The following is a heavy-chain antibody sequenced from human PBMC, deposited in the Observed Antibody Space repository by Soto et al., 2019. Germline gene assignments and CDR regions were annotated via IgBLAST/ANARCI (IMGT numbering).Heavy chain of an antibody. V-gene: IGHV3-30-3*01. D-gene: IGHD4-17*01. CDR2: ISYDGNKK. CDR1: GCTFINYA. J-gene: IGHJ6*02. CDR3: ARDHDYGILFYYGMEV. Sequence: QVQLVESGGGVVQPGRSLRLSCAASGCTFINYAMHWVRQAPGKGLEWVAVISYDGNKKYYADSAKGRFTISRDNSKHTLSLQMNSLRTEDTAVYYCARDHDYGILFYYGMEVWGQGTTVTVSS.